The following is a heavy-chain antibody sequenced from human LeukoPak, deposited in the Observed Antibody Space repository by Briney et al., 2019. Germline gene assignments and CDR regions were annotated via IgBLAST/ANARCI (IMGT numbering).Heavy chain of an antibody. CDR3: VRGKTAMVTTYYYYGMDV. V-gene: IGHV3-11*01. D-gene: IGHD5-18*01. CDR1: GFTFSDYY. J-gene: IGHJ6*02. CDR2: ISSSGSTI. Sequence: GGSLRLSCAASGFTFSDYYMSWIRQAPGKGLEWVSYISSSGSTIYYIDSVKGRFTISRDNAKNSLFLQMNSLRAEDTAVYYCVRGKTAMVTTYYYYGMDVWGQGTTVIVSS.